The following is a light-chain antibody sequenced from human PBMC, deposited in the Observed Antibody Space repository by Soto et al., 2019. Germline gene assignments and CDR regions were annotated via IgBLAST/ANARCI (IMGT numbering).Light chain of an antibody. CDR2: EVT. CDR1: SSDIGRHSL. V-gene: IGLV2-23*02. Sequence: QSALTQPASVSGSPGQSITISCTGSSSDIGRHSLVSWYQQHPGKAPKVLIYEVTKRPSGVSNRFSGSKSGNTASLTVSGLQAEDEADDYCCSYEGVYAFWVLGGGTKLTVL. J-gene: IGLJ3*02. CDR3: CSYEGVYAFWV.